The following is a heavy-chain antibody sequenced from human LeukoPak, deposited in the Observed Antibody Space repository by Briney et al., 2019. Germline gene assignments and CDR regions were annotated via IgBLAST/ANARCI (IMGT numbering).Heavy chain of an antibody. J-gene: IGHJ4*02. Sequence: GGSLRLSCAASGFTFSSCAMSWVRQAPGKGLEWVSAISGSGGSTYYADSVKGRFTISRDNSKNTLYLQMNSLRAEDTAVYYCAKADYYDSSGHYWGQGTLVTVSS. V-gene: IGHV3-23*01. CDR3: AKADYYDSSGHY. CDR1: GFTFSSCA. D-gene: IGHD3-22*01. CDR2: ISGSGGST.